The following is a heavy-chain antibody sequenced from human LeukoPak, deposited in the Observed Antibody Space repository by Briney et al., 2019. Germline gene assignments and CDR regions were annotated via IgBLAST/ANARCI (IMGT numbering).Heavy chain of an antibody. CDR1: GGSLSGYY. V-gene: IGHV4-34*01. CDR2: INHSGST. CDR3: ARGDLSYSSGWSF. Sequence: KASETLSLTCAVYGGSLSGYYWSWIRQPPGEGLEWIGEINHSGSTNYNPSLKSRVTISVDTSKNQFSLKLSSVTAADTAVYYCARGDLSYSSGWSFWGQGTLVTVSS. J-gene: IGHJ4*02. D-gene: IGHD6-19*01.